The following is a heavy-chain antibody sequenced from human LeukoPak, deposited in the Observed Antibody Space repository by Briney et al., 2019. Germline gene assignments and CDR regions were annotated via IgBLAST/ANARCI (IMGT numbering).Heavy chain of an antibody. CDR3: DGSDF. J-gene: IGHJ4*02. V-gene: IGHV3-23*01. D-gene: IGHD3/OR15-3a*01. CDR2: ISESGSQT. Sequence: GGSLRLSCAASGFAFASYATGWVRQPPGKGLEWVSTISESGSQTHYADSVQGRFTISRDNSKNTLHLQMNNLRAEDTAIYYCDGSDFWGQGTLVTVSS. CDR1: GFAFASYA.